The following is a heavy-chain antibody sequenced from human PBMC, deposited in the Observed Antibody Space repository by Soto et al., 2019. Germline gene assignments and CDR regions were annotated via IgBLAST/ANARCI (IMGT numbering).Heavy chain of an antibody. V-gene: IGHV3-30*18. CDR2: ISYDGSNK. Sequence: PGGSLRLSCAASGFTFSSYGMHWVRQAPGKGLEWVAVISYDGSNKYYADSVKGRFTISRDNSKNTLYLQMNSLRAEDTAVYYCAKDDDTAMVDVPYGMDVWGQGTTVTVSS. D-gene: IGHD5-18*01. CDR1: GFTFSSYG. J-gene: IGHJ6*02. CDR3: AKDDDTAMVDVPYGMDV.